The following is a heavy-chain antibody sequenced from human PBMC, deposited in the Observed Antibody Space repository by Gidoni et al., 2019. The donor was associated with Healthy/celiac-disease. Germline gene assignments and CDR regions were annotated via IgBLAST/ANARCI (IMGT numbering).Heavy chain of an antibody. CDR2: INAGNGNT. CDR1: GYTFTSYA. D-gene: IGHD3-3*01. Sequence: QVQLVQSGAEVKKPGASVKVSCKASGYTFTSYAMHWVRQAPGQRLEWMGWINAGNGNTKYSQKFQGRVTITRDTSASTAYMELSSLRSEDTAVYYCASSRPTPSYYDFWSGYSTEYNWFDPWGQGTLVTVSS. CDR3: ASSRPTPSYYDFWSGYSTEYNWFDP. V-gene: IGHV1-3*01. J-gene: IGHJ5*02.